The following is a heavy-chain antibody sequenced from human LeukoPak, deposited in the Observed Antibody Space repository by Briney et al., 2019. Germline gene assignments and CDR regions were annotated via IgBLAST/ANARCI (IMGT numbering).Heavy chain of an antibody. CDR1: GFTFSNYA. Sequence: PGGSQRLSCAASGFTFSNYAFHWVRQPPGKGLEWAAVISYEGSVTYYADSVKGRFTISRDNSKNTLYLQMNSLRAEDTAVYYCAKDGGTTLVRGLYYFDYWGQGTLVTVS. D-gene: IGHD3-10*01. J-gene: IGHJ4*02. CDR2: ISYEGSVT. CDR3: AKDGGTTLVRGLYYFDY. V-gene: IGHV3-30*04.